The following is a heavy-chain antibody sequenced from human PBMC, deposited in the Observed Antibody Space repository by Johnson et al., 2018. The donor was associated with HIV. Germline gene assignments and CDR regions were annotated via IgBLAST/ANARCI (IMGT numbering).Heavy chain of an antibody. V-gene: IGHV3-66*02. CDR3: AKVGPANDVLGAGDAFDI. Sequence: VQLVESGGGLVQPGGSLRLSCAASGFTVSSNYMSWVRQAPGKGPDWVSPINIGGSQYYEDSVKGRFPISRDNSKNTLYLQMNSLRAEDTAVYYCAKVGPANDVLGAGDAFDIWGQGTMVTVSS. J-gene: IGHJ3*02. D-gene: IGHD2-2*01. CDR2: INIGGSQ. CDR1: GFTVSSNY.